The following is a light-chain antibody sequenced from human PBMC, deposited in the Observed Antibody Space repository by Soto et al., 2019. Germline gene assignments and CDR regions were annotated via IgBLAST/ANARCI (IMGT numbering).Light chain of an antibody. J-gene: IGKJ1*01. CDR1: QSISSW. Sequence: DIHMTQSPSTLSASVGYRVTITCRASQSISSWLAWYQQKPGKAPKLLIYDASSLESGVPSRFSGSGYGTEFNLTISSLQTDDFATYYCQQYNSYSWTFGQGTKVDIK. V-gene: IGKV1-5*01. CDR3: QQYNSYSWT. CDR2: DAS.